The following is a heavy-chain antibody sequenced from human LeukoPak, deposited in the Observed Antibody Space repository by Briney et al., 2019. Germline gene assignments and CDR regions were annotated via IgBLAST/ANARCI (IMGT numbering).Heavy chain of an antibody. J-gene: IGHJ4*02. V-gene: IGHV4-4*07. Sequence: SETLSLTCTVSGGSISSYYWAWIRQPVGRELEWIGRVSSSGSTNYNPSLKSRVTMSVATSKNQFSLKLSSVTAADTAVYYCARAGYTSGWYGDNYYFDYWGQGTLVGVSS. CDR1: GGSISSYY. CDR3: ARAGYTSGWYGDNYYFDY. D-gene: IGHD6-19*01. CDR2: VSSSGST.